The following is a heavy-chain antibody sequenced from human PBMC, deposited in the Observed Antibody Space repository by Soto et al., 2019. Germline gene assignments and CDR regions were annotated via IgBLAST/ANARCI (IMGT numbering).Heavy chain of an antibody. CDR2: MNPNRGNT. Sequence: QVQLVPSGAEVKKPGASVTVYCKASGYPFTRYDINWVRPATGQGLEWMGWMNPNRGNTGYAQKFLGRVTMTSNTSISTAYMELSSLRSEDTAVYYVARETSGYYAYWGKGTRVTFSS. V-gene: IGHV1-8*01. CDR3: ARETSGYYAY. D-gene: IGHD3-22*01. J-gene: IGHJ4*02. CDR1: GYPFTRYD.